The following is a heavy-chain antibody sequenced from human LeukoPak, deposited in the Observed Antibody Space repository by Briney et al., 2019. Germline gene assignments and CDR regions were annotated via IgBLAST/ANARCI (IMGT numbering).Heavy chain of an antibody. CDR2: IYSGGST. CDR3: ARGSIVVVPAADY. Sequence: GGSLRLSCAASGFTVSSNYMSWVRQAPGKGLEWVSVIYSGGSTYYADSVKGRFTISRDNSKNTLYPQMNSLRAEDTAVYYCARGSIVVVPAADYWGQGTLVTVSS. V-gene: IGHV3-53*01. J-gene: IGHJ4*02. D-gene: IGHD2-2*01. CDR1: GFTVSSNY.